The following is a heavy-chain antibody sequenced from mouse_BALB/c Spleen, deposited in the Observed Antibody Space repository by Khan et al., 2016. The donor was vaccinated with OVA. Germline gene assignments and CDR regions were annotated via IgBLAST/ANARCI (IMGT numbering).Heavy chain of an antibody. J-gene: IGHJ2*01. CDR3: ARKNGSDFDY. D-gene: IGHD1-1*01. CDR1: GYSFTGYF. Sequence: VQLQQSGPELVKPGASVKISCKASGYSFTGYFMNWVMQSHGKSLEWIGRINPHIGETFYNQKFKDKATLTVDESSRTAHMELRNLASEDSAIYYCARKNGSDFDYWGQGTTVTVSS. CDR2: INPHIGET. V-gene: IGHV1-20*02.